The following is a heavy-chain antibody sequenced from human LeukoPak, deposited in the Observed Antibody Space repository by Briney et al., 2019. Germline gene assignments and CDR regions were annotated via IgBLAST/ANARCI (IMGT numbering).Heavy chain of an antibody. Sequence: SETLSLTCAVYGGSFSGYYWSWIRQPPGKGLEWIGEINHSGSTNYNPSLKSRVTISVDTSKNQFSLKLSSVTAADTAVYYCARGPFAPYSSSLLWYFDYWGQGTLVTVSS. CDR2: INHSGST. D-gene: IGHD6-13*01. V-gene: IGHV4-34*01. J-gene: IGHJ4*02. CDR1: GGSFSGYY. CDR3: ARGPFAPYSSSLLWYFDY.